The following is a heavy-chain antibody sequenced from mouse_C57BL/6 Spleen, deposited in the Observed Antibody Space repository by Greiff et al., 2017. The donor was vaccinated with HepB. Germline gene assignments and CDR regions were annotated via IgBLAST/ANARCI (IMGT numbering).Heavy chain of an antibody. D-gene: IGHD2-5*01. J-gene: IGHJ3*01. V-gene: IGHV1-5*01. Sequence: VQLQQSGTVLARPGASVKMSCKTSGYTFTSYWMHWVKQRPGQGLEWIGAIYPGNSDTSYNQKFKGKAKLTAVTSASTAYMELSSLTNEDSAVYYCTRVAYYSNSFAYWGQGTLVTVSA. CDR1: GYTFTSYW. CDR3: TRVAYYSNSFAY. CDR2: IYPGNSDT.